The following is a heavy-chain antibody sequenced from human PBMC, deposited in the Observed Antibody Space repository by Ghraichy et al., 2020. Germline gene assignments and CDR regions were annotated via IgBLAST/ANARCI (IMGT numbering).Heavy chain of an antibody. V-gene: IGHV4-39*01. CDR1: GGSITSSAYY. CDR3: ATSLHYYDRSVYYFDS. D-gene: IGHD3-22*01. Sequence: SETLSLTCTVSGGSITSSAYYWGWIRQPPGKGLEWIGTIYNSGSTYYNPSLKSRVTISVDTSKNQFSLRLSSVTAADTAVYYCATSLHYYDRSVYYFDSWGQGTLVTVSS. CDR2: IYNSGST. J-gene: IGHJ4*02.